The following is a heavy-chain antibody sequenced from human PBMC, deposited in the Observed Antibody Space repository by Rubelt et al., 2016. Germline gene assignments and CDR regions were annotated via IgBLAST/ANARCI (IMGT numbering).Heavy chain of an antibody. CDR2: LRQDGNEI. V-gene: IGHV3-7*01. D-gene: IGHD2-2*01. J-gene: IGHJ6*03. Sequence: WVANLRQDGNEIYYVDSVKGRFTISRDNAKESLYLQMNSLRAADTAVYYCARDRRGYCSSTSCSTGYYYYYMDVWGKGTTVTVSS. CDR3: ARDRRGYCSSTSCSTGYYYYYMDV.